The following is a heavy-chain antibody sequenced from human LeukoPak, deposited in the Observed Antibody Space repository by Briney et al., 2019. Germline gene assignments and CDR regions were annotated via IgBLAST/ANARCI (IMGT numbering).Heavy chain of an antibody. CDR1: GYTFTGYY. CDR3: AVDVDIVATANYFYY. V-gene: IGHV1-2*02. D-gene: IGHD5-12*01. CDR2: INPNSGGT. Sequence: ASVKVSCKSSGYTFTGYYMHWVRQAPGQGLEWMGWINPNSGGTNYAQKFQGRVTMTRDTSISTAYMELSRLRSDDTAVYYCAVDVDIVATANYFYYWGQGTPVTASS. J-gene: IGHJ4*02.